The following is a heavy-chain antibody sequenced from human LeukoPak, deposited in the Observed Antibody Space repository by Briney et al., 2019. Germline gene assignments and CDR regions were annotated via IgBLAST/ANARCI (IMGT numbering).Heavy chain of an antibody. V-gene: IGHV4-59*08. D-gene: IGHD3-22*01. J-gene: IGHJ3*02. CDR2: IYYSGST. Sequence: SETLSLTCTVSGGSISSYYWSWIRQPPGKGLEWIGYIYYSGSTNYNPSLKSRVTISVDTSKNQFSLKLSSVTAADTAVYYCARPMTRGAFDIWGQGTMVTVSP. CDR3: ARPMTRGAFDI. CDR1: GGSISSYY.